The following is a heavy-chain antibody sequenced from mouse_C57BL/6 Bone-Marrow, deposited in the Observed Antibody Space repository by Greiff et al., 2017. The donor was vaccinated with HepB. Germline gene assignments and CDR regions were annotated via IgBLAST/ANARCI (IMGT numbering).Heavy chain of an antibody. V-gene: IGHV1-52*01. D-gene: IGHD1-1*01. Sequence: QVQLQQPGAELVRPGSSVKLSCKASGYTFTSYWMHWVKQRPIQGLEWIGNIDPSDSETHYNQKFKDKATLTVDKSSSTAYMQLSSLTSEDSAVYYCARGLLRGWYFDVWGTGTTVTVSS. CDR1: GYTFTSYW. CDR3: ARGLLRGWYFDV. J-gene: IGHJ1*03. CDR2: IDPSDSET.